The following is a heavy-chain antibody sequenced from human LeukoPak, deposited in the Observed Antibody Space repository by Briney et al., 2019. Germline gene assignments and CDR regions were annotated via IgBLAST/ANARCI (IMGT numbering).Heavy chain of an antibody. CDR3: ARANGLTFDY. D-gene: IGHD1-1*01. J-gene: IGHJ4*02. CDR2: ISSSSSYI. V-gene: IGHV3-21*01. CDR1: GFTYSSCS. Sequence: PGGSLRLSCAASGFTYSSCSMNWVRQAPGKGLEWVSSISSSSSYIYYADSVKGRFTISRDNAKNSLYLQMNSLRAEDTAVYYCARANGLTFDYWGQGTLVTVSS.